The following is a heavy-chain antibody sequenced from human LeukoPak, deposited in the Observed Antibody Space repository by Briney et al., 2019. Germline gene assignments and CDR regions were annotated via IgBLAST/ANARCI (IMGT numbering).Heavy chain of an antibody. Sequence: PSETLSLTCAVYGGSFSGYYWSWIRQPPGKGLEWIGEINHSGSTNYNPSLKSRVTISVDTSKNQFSLKLSSVTAADTAVYYCARVRYYGSGSFPISYWGQGTLVTVSS. CDR1: GGSFSGYY. CDR3: ARVRYYGSGSFPISY. J-gene: IGHJ4*02. V-gene: IGHV4-34*01. CDR2: INHSGST. D-gene: IGHD3-10*01.